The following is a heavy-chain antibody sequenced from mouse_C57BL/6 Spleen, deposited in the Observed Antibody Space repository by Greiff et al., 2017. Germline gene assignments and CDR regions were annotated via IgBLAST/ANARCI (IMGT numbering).Heavy chain of an antibody. D-gene: IGHD4-1*01. Sequence: VQGVESGPELVKPGASVKISCKASGYAFSSSWMNWVKQRPGKGLEWIGRIYPGDGDTNYNGKFKGKATLTADKSSSTAYMQLSSLTSEDSAVYFCARNWEFDYWGQGTTLTVSS. V-gene: IGHV1-82*01. J-gene: IGHJ2*01. CDR1: GYAFSSSW. CDR3: ARNWEFDY. CDR2: IYPGDGDT.